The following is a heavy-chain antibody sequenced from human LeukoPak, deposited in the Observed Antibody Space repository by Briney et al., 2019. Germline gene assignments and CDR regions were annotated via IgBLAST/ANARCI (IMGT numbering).Heavy chain of an antibody. CDR2: ISASGGST. D-gene: IGHD3-22*01. Sequence: PGGSLRLSCAASGFTFSSYAMSWVRQAPGKGLEWVSAISASGGSTYYADSVKGRFTISRDNSKNTLYLQMNSLRAEDTAVYYCAKYRITMIVVGGAFDIWGQGTMVTVSS. V-gene: IGHV3-23*01. CDR1: GFTFSSYA. J-gene: IGHJ3*02. CDR3: AKYRITMIVVGGAFDI.